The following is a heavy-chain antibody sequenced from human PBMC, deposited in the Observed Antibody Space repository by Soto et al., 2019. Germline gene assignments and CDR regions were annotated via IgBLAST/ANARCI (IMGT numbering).Heavy chain of an antibody. CDR1: GFTFSSYG. D-gene: IGHD6-6*01. J-gene: IGHJ6*02. Sequence: PGGSLRLSCAASGFTFSSYGMHWVRQAPGKGLEWVAVISYDGSNKYYADSVKGRFTVSRDNSKNTLYLQMNSLRAEDTAVYYCAKDGSRPNYYYYGMDVCGQGTTVTVSS. V-gene: IGHV3-30*18. CDR3: AKDGSRPNYYYYGMDV. CDR2: ISYDGSNK.